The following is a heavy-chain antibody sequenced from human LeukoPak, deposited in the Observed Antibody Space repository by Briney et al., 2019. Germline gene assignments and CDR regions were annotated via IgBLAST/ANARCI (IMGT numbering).Heavy chain of an antibody. CDR3: ARAGNIRFDY. CDR2: ISGSDGST. Sequence: LSGGSLRLSCAASGFTFRSYAMSWVRQAPGKGLEWVSGISGSDGSTYYADSVKGRFTISRDNSKNTLYLQMNSLRAEDTALYYCARAGNIRFDYWGQGTLVTVSS. CDR1: GFTFRSYA. D-gene: IGHD1/OR15-1a*01. V-gene: IGHV3-23*01. J-gene: IGHJ4*02.